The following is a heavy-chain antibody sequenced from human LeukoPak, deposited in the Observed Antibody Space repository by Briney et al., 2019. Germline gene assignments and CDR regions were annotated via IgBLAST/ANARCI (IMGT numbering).Heavy chain of an antibody. CDR2: INPNSGGT. J-gene: IGHJ4*02. CDR1: GYTFTGYY. V-gene: IGHV1-2*02. CDR3: ARRLEAAPEGTFDY. Sequence: ASVKVSCKASGYTFTGYYMHWVRQAPGQGLEWMGWINPNSGGTNYAQRFQGRVTMTRDTSISTAYMELSRLRSDDTAVYYCARRLEAAPEGTFDYWGQGTLVTVSS. D-gene: IGHD6-13*01.